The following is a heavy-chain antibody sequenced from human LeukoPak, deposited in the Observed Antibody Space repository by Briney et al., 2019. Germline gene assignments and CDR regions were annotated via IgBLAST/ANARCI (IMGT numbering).Heavy chain of an antibody. J-gene: IGHJ4*02. V-gene: IGHV1-2*02. CDR3: ARVGKGYSQYYFDY. D-gene: IGHD4-23*01. Sequence: GASVKVSYKASGYTFPDYYMHWVRQAPGQGLECMGWISPDSGVTNYAQRFQGRVTMTRDTSISTAYMKLSRLTSDDTAVYYCARVGKGYSQYYFDYWGQGTLVTVSS. CDR2: ISPDSGVT. CDR1: GYTFPDYY.